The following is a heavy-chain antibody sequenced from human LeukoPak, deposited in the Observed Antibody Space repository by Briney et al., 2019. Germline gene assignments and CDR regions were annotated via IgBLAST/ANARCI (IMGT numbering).Heavy chain of an antibody. CDR1: GYTFTSYD. CDR2: MNPNSGNT. CDR3: ARGYSSGWPTHFDY. V-gene: IGHV1-8*01. J-gene: IGHJ4*02. Sequence: ASVKVSCKASGYTFTSYDINWVRQATGQGLEWMGWMNPNSGNTGYAQKFQGRVTMTRNTSISTAYMELSSLRSEDTAVYYCARGYSSGWPTHFDYWGQETLVTVSS. D-gene: IGHD6-19*01.